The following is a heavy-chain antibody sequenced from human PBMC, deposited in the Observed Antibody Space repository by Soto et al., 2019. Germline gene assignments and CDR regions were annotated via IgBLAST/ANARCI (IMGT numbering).Heavy chain of an antibody. CDR1: GYTFTSYA. J-gene: IGHJ6*02. CDR2: INAGNGNT. D-gene: IGHD1-1*01. Sequence: ASVKVSCKASGYTFTSYAMHWVRQAPGQRLEWMGWINAGNGNTKYSQKFQGRVTITRDTSASTAYMELSSLRSEDTAVYYCARWKPDYYYYGMDVWGQGTTVTVSS. CDR3: ARWKPDYYYYGMDV. V-gene: IGHV1-3*01.